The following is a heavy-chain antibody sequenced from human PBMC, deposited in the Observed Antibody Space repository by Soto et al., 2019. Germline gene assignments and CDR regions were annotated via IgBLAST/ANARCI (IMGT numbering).Heavy chain of an antibody. CDR3: ARGMTTVTTFDY. CDR2: IWYDGSNK. V-gene: IGHV3-33*01. CDR1: GFTFSSYG. Sequence: ESGGGVVQPGRSLRLSCAASGFTFSSYGMHWVRQAPGKGLEWVAVIWYDGSNKYYADSVKGRFTISRDNSKNTLYLQMNSLRAEDTAVYYCARGMTTVTTFDYWGQGTLVTVSS. J-gene: IGHJ4*02. D-gene: IGHD4-17*01.